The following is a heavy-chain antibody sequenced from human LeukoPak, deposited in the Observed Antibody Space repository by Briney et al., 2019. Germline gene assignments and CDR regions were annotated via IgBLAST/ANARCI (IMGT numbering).Heavy chain of an antibody. CDR2: ISYDGSNK. CDR1: GFTFSSYA. J-gene: IGHJ4*02. CDR3: ARDTYYYDSSGYLY. Sequence: GGSLRLSCAASGFTFSSYAMHWVRQAPGKGLEWVAVISYDGSNKYYADSVKGRFTISRDNSKNTLYLQMNSLRAEDTAVYYCARDTYYYDSSGYLYWGQGTLVTVSS. V-gene: IGHV3-30-3*01. D-gene: IGHD3-22*01.